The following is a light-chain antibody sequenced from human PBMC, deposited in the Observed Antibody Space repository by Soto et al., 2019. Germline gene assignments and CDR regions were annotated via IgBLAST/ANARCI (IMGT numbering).Light chain of an antibody. CDR1: QSVSSK. V-gene: IGKV3D-15*01. CDR3: QQYNNWPLT. CDR2: SAY. Sequence: ILMTQAPGTVAVSPGESSTLSCRATQSVSSKVAWYQQKSGQDPRLLIYSAYTRATGISARFSGSGYGTEFTLTISSLQSEDFAVYYCQQYNNWPLTFGGGTKVDIK. J-gene: IGKJ4*01.